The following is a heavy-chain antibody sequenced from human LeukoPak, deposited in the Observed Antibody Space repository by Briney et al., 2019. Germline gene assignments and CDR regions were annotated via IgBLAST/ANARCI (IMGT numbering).Heavy chain of an antibody. D-gene: IGHD3-3*01. CDR2: IYHSGST. CDR1: GYSISSGYY. V-gene: IGHV4-38-2*01. J-gene: IGHJ5*02. CDR3: ARHRVGSGDTYYDFWSGYSGFDP. Sequence: SETLSLTCAVSGYSISSGYYWGWIRQPPGKGLEWIGSIYHSGSTYYNPSLKSRVTISVDTSKNQFSLKLSSVTAAGTAVYYCARHRVGSGDTYYDFWSGYSGFDPWGQGTLVTVSS.